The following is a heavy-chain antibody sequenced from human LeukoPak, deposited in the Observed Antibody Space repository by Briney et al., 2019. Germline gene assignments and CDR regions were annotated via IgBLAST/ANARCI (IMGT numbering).Heavy chain of an antibody. Sequence: GGSLRLSCAASGFTFSSYSMNWVRQAPGKGLEWVSCISSSSSSYIYYADSVKGRFTISRDNAKNSLYLQLNSLRVEDTALYYCARVSAHAGIAVAASDYWGQGTLVTVSS. CDR1: GFTFSSYS. CDR3: ARVSAHAGIAVAASDY. J-gene: IGHJ4*02. V-gene: IGHV3-21*01. D-gene: IGHD6-19*01. CDR2: ISSSSSSYI.